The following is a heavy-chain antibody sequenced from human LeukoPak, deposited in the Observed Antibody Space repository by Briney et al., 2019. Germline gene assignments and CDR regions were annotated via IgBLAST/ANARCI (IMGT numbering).Heavy chain of an antibody. CDR2: IKSGNSNT. D-gene: IGHD6-19*01. J-gene: IGHJ6*02. CDR1: GYTLIQYA. V-gene: IGHV1-3*04. CDR3: AREQWLGSFYYYYYGLDV. Sequence: ASVKVSCKGSGYTLIQYAMHWVRQAPGQRPEWMGWIKSGNSNTKYDQKFQGRVTITRDTSASTAYMELSSLRSEDTAVYYCAREQWLGSFYYYYYGLDVWGQGTTVTVSS.